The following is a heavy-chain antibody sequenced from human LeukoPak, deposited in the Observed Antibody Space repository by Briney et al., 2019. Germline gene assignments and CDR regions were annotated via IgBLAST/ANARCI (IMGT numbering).Heavy chain of an antibody. J-gene: IGHJ4*02. CDR3: ARGQFRRDY. CDR1: GGSFSGYF. CDR2: VNHSGRT. Sequence: SETLSLTCAVYGGSFSGYFWGWIRQPPGKGLEWIGEVNHSGRTNQNPSLKSRVTISVDTSKNQFSLNLRSVTAADTAVYYCARGQFRRDYWGQGTLVTVSS. V-gene: IGHV4-34*01.